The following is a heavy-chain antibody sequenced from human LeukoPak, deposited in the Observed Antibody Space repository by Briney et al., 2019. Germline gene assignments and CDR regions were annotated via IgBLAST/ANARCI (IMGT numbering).Heavy chain of an antibody. Sequence: SETLSLTCTVSGGSIRSYYWSWVRQPPGKGLEWIGYIYYSGSTNYNTSLKSRVTISVDTSKNQFSLRLSSVTAADTAVYYCAGFVVVRGLISYWGQGTLVTVSS. CDR1: GGSIRSYY. V-gene: IGHV4-59*01. J-gene: IGHJ4*02. D-gene: IGHD3-10*01. CDR3: AGFVVVRGLISY. CDR2: IYYSGST.